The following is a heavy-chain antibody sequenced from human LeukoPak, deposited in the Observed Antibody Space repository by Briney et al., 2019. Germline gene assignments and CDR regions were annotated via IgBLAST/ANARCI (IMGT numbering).Heavy chain of an antibody. V-gene: IGHV1-8*03. CDR3: ARRRYCSSTSCFSSPYDAFDI. D-gene: IGHD2-2*01. CDR2: MNPNSGNT. CDR1: GYTFTSYD. Sequence: ASVKVSCKASGYTFTSYDINWVRQATGQGLEWMGWMNPNSGNTGYAQKFQGRVTITRNTSISTAYMELSSLSSEDTAVYYCARRRYCSSTSCFSSPYDAFDIWGQGTMVTVSS. J-gene: IGHJ3*02.